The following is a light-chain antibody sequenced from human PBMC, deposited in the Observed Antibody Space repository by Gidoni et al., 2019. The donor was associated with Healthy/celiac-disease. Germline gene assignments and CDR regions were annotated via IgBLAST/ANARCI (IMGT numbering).Light chain of an antibody. J-gene: IGLJ2*01. Sequence: QSVLPQPPSSSGTPGQRVTISCSGSSSNIGSNYLYWYQQLPGTAPKLLIYRNNQRPSGVPDRFSGSKSGTSASLAISGLRSEDEADYYCAAWDDSLSGHVVFGGGTKLTVL. CDR2: RNN. V-gene: IGLV1-47*01. CDR3: AAWDDSLSGHVV. CDR1: SSNIGSNY.